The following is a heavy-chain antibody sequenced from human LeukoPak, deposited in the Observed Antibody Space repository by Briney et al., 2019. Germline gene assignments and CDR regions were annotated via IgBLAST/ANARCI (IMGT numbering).Heavy chain of an antibody. D-gene: IGHD1-26*01. Sequence: ASVTVSCKASGYTLTTYGGSWVRQAPGQGLEWMGWISAYNGNTNYAQKLQGRVTMTTDTSTSTAYMELRSLRSDDTAVYYCARAPGEIVGPPAKYYFDYWGQGTLVTVSS. CDR2: ISAYNGNT. V-gene: IGHV1-18*01. CDR1: GYTLTTYG. CDR3: ARAPGEIVGPPAKYYFDY. J-gene: IGHJ4*02.